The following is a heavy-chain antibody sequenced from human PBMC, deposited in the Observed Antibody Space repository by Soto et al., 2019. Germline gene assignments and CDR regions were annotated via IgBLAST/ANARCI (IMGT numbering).Heavy chain of an antibody. CDR3: AREDIVLMVYAMDN. CDR1: GFTFSSYW. D-gene: IGHD2-8*01. Sequence: EVQLVESGGGLVQPGGTLRLTCAASGFTFSSYWMHWVRQAPGKGLVWVSRINSDGSSTSYADSVKGRLTISRDNAKNTLYLQRNSLRVEDTAVYYCAREDIVLMVYAMDNCCQGTLVTVSS. CDR2: INSDGSST. J-gene: IGHJ4*02. V-gene: IGHV3-74*01.